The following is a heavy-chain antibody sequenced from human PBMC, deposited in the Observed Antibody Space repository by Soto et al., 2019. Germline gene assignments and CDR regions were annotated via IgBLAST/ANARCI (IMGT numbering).Heavy chain of an antibody. CDR1: GGSVSSGSYY. V-gene: IGHV4-61*01. CDR2: IYYSGRT. CDR3: ASLAGR. J-gene: IGHJ4*02. D-gene: IGHD3-10*01. Sequence: SETLSLTFTVSGGSVSSGSYYWSWIRQPPGKGLEWIWYIYYSGRTNYNPSLKSRVTISVDTSKNQFSLKLSSVTAEDTAVYYCASLAGRWGQGTLVTVSS.